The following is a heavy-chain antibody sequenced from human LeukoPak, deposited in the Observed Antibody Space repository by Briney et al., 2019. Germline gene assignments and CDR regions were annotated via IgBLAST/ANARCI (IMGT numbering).Heavy chain of an antibody. CDR3: ARDEVGTGYYSYYYYYYMDV. Sequence: PGGSLRLSCVASGFTFSSNGMHWVRQAPGKGLEWVTFIQYDGSKKYYADSVKGRFTISRDNAKNSLYLQMNSLRAEDTAVYYCARDEVGTGYYSYYYYYYMDVWGKGTTVTVSS. CDR2: IQYDGSKK. CDR1: GFTFSSNG. D-gene: IGHD3/OR15-3a*01. V-gene: IGHV3-30*02. J-gene: IGHJ6*03.